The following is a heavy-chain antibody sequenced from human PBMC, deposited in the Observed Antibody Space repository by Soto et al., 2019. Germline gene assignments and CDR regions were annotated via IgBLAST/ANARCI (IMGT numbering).Heavy chain of an antibody. J-gene: IGHJ3*02. CDR3: AAAQWVAFDI. CDR1: GCTFSRYR. D-gene: IGHD2-8*01. V-gene: IGHV3-21*01. CDR2: ISSSSSYI. Sequence: GGSLRVSCAASGCTFSRYRMNWVRQAPGKGLEWVSSISSSSSYIYYADSVKGRFTISRDNAKNSLYLQMNSLRAEDTAVYYCAAAQWVAFDIWGQGTMVTVSS.